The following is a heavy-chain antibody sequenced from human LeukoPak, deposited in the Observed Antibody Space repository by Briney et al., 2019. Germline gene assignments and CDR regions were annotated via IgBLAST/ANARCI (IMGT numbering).Heavy chain of an antibody. CDR1: GYTFTGYY. J-gene: IGHJ1*01. D-gene: IGHD3-22*01. CDR3: ATGSGHYYDSSGYYSKKTEYFQH. V-gene: IGHV1-2*02. Sequence: ASVKVSCKASGYTFTGYYMHWVRQAPGQGLEWMGWINPNSGGTNYAQKFQGRVTMTRDTSISTAYMELSRLRSDDTAVYYCATGSGHYYDSSGYYSKKTEYFQHWGQGTLVTVSS. CDR2: INPNSGGT.